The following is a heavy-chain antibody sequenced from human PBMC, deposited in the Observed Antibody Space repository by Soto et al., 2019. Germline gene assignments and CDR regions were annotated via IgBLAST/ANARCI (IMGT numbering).Heavy chain of an antibody. CDR2: ISGSAGST. J-gene: IGHJ4*02. V-gene: IGHV3-23*01. CDR1: GFTFSSYA. CDR3: AKGSSSHCPSLVARRSY. Sequence: GGSLRLSCAASGFTFSSYAMSWVRPAPGKGLEWVSTISGSAGSTYYADSVKGRFTISRDNSRNTLYLQMTSLRGDDTAVYYCAKGSSSHCPSLVARRSYRGQGTLVTVSS. D-gene: IGHD2-2*01.